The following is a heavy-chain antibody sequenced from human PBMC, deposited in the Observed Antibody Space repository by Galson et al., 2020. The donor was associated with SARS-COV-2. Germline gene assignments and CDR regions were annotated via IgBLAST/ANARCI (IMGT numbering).Heavy chain of an antibody. Sequence: ASVKVSCKASGYTFTGYYMHWVRQAPGQGLEWMGRINPNSGGTNYAQKFQGRVTMTRDTSISTAYMELSRLRSDDTAVYYCARDSNLILIAASGACDIGGQGTMVTVSA. J-gene: IGHJ3*02. CDR2: INPNSGGT. CDR3: ARDSNLILIAASGACDI. V-gene: IGHV1-2*06. D-gene: IGHD6-13*01. CDR1: GYTFTGYY.